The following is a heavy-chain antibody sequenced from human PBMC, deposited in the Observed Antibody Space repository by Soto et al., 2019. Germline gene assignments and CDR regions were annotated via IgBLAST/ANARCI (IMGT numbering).Heavy chain of an antibody. CDR2: FIPVYRTL. J-gene: IGHJ4*02. CDR1: GGSFGNSA. V-gene: IGHV1-69*01. Sequence: QVLLVQSGAEVKKPGSSVKISCKASGGSFGNSAINWVRQTPGQGLEWLGGFIPVYRTLNYAQKFQGRVTITADESTGTAYMTLSSLASNDTAVYYCATGVIWIGYFTVDSWGQGTQVTVSS. D-gene: IGHD3-3*01. CDR3: ATGVIWIGYFTVDS.